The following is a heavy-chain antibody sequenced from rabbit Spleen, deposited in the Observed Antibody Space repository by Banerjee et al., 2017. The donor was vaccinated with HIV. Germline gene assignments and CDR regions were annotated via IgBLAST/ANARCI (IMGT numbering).Heavy chain of an antibody. D-gene: IGHD8-1*01. J-gene: IGHJ6*01. CDR1: GFSFSFNHY. Sequence: QEQLVESGGGLVNPGTSLTLICTASGFSFSFNHYMCWVRQAPGKGPEWIACIDSGSSAFAYFANWAKGRFTISKTSSTTVTLQMTSLTAADTATYFCARDSASSFSSYGMDLLGQGTLVTVS. CDR3: ARDSASSFSSYGMDL. V-gene: IGHV1S45*01. CDR2: IDSGSSAFA.